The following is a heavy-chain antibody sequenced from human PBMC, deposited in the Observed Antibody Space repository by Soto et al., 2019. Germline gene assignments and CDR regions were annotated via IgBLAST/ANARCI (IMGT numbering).Heavy chain of an antibody. V-gene: IGHV1-3*01. D-gene: IGHD1-20*01. Sequence: GXSVKVSCEASGYTFTSYAMHWVRQAPVQRLEWMGWINAGNGNTKYSQKFQGRVTITRDTSASTAYMELSSLRSEDTAVYYCASSRRGESITGSIAYWGQGTLVTVSS. CDR2: INAGNGNT. CDR3: ASSRRGESITGSIAY. J-gene: IGHJ4*02. CDR1: GYTFTSYA.